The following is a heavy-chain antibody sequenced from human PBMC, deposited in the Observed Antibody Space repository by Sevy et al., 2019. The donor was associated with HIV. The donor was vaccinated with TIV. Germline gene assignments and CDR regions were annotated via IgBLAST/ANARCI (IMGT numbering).Heavy chain of an antibody. V-gene: IGHV3-33*01. Sequence: GGSLRLSCAASGFTFSTYGMHWVRQAPGKGLEWVAVMWFDGSNTYYADSVKGRFTISRDIAKKTLHLKMNSLRAEDTAVYYCARDLEFYDYGDYGPAFMPDYWGQGTLVTVSS. J-gene: IGHJ4*02. CDR1: GFTFSTYG. D-gene: IGHD4-17*01. CDR3: ARDLEFYDYGDYGPAFMPDY. CDR2: MWFDGSNT.